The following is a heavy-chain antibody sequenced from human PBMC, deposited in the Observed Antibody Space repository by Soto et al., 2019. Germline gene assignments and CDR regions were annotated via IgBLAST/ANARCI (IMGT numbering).Heavy chain of an antibody. CDR1: GFSFSTST. CDR3: VCDDNRRY. CDR2: IGRTGIDR. Sequence: EVQLVESGGGLVKPGGSLRLSCAGSGFSFSTSTMTWVRQAPGKGLEFVSSIGRTGIDRYYIDSVKGRFTISRDNAQNSLYLQMNSLRAEDTALYYCVCDDNRRYWGQGTLVTVSS. D-gene: IGHD1-1*01. J-gene: IGHJ4*02. V-gene: IGHV3-21*01.